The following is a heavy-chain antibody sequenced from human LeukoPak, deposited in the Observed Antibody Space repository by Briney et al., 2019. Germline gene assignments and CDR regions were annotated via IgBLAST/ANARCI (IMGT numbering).Heavy chain of an antibody. CDR3: ARDLRGFNSGSYYY. Sequence: GGSLRLSCAASGFTFSDNYMSWIRQAPGKGLEWVSYISSSGNTTYNADSVKGRFSITKDNAKNSLYLQMNSLRAEDTAVYYCARDLRGFNSGSYYYWGQGTLVTVSS. D-gene: IGHD1-26*01. CDR2: ISSSGNTT. CDR1: GFTFSDNY. J-gene: IGHJ4*02. V-gene: IGHV3-11*04.